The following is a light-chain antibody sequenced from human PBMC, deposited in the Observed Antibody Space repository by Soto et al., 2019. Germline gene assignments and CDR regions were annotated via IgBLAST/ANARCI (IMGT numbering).Light chain of an antibody. V-gene: IGKV3-15*01. CDR3: QQYNKWSRT. Sequence: EIVMTQSPATLSVSPGERATLSCRASQSISSDVAWYQQKPCQAPRLLIYGASTTATGIPARFSGSGSGTEFTLTISSLQSEDFGVYNCQQYNKWSRTFGQGTKVEIK. CDR1: QSISSD. J-gene: IGKJ2*01. CDR2: GAS.